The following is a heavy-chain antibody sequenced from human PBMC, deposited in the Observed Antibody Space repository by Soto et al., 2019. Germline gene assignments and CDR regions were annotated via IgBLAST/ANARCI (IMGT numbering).Heavy chain of an antibody. CDR3: ARAKAPEDLGQLFDLWPYYFDY. Sequence: PSETLSLTCTVSGGSISSGDYYWSWIRQPPGKGLEWIGYIYYSGSTYYNPSLKSRVTISVDTSKNQFSLKLSSVTAADTAVYYCARAKAPEDLGQLFDLWPYYFDYWGQGTLFTVSS. CDR2: IYYSGST. V-gene: IGHV4-30-4*01. J-gene: IGHJ4*02. CDR1: GGSISSGDYY. D-gene: IGHD6-6*01.